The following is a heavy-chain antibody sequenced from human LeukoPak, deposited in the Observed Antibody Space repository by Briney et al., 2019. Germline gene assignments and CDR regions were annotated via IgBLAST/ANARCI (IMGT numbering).Heavy chain of an antibody. J-gene: IGHJ4*02. Sequence: PGGSPRLSCAASGFTFSKYALTWVRQAPGQGLECVPVISGSGDYTYYADSVKGRFTISRDNSKNTLYLQMNSLRDEDMAVYYCAKNLPYLDNPAYRSWPLDFWGQGTLVTVSS. D-gene: IGHD3-16*02. CDR1: GFTFSKYA. CDR2: ISGSGDYT. V-gene: IGHV3-23*01. CDR3: AKNLPYLDNPAYRSWPLDF.